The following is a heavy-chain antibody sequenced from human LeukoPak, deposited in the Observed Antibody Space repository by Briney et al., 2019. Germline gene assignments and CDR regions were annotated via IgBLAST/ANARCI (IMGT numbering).Heavy chain of an antibody. CDR1: GFTFSSYA. CDR3: ASAFLPDASDI. V-gene: IGHV3-30*04. D-gene: IGHD3-3*01. Sequence: GGSLRLSCAASGFTFSSYAMHWVRQAPGKGLEWVAVISYDGSNKYYADSVKGRFTISRDNSKNTLYLQMNSLRAEDTAVYYCASAFLPDASDIWGQGTMVTVSS. CDR2: ISYDGSNK. J-gene: IGHJ3*02.